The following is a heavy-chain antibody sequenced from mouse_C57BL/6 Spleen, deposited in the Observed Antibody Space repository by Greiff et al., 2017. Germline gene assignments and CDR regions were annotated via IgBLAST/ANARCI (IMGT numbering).Heavy chain of an antibody. V-gene: IGHV1-5*01. CDR3: TREEFYGNYVVFGY. CDR1: GYTFTSYC. D-gene: IGHD2-1*01. J-gene: IGHJ2*01. Sequence: VQLQQSGTVLARPGASVKLSCKTSGYTFTSYCMHWVKQRPGQGLEWIGAIYPGNSDTSYNQKFKGKANLTAVTSASTAYMELSSLTNEDSAVYYCTREEFYGNYVVFGYWGQGTTLTVSS. CDR2: IYPGNSDT.